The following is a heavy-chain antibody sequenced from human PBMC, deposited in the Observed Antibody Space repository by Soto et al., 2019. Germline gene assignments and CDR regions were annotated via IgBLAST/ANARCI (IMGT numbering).Heavy chain of an antibody. Sequence: QVHLVQSGAEVKKPGASVKVSCKASGYTFTSYGITLVRQAPGQGLEWMGWISAHNGNTDYAQKLQGRVIVTRDTSTSTAYMELRGLISDDTAVYYCARGRYGDYWGQGALVTVSS. V-gene: IGHV1-18*01. J-gene: IGHJ4*02. CDR1: GYTFTSYG. D-gene: IGHD1-1*01. CDR2: ISAHNGNT. CDR3: ARGRYGDY.